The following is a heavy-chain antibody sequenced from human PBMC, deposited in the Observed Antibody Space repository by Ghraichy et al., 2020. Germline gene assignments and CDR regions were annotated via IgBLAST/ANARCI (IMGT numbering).Heavy chain of an antibody. Sequence: GGSLRLSCAATGFTFSSYTMNWVRQAPGKGLEWVSSISSTNDYIYYRDAVRGRFTISRDNVKRSLILQMNSLRPEDTAVYYCARDKAMVHNFWGDAFYLWGQGTQVTVSS. D-gene: IGHD3-16*01. J-gene: IGHJ3*01. CDR2: ISSTNDYI. V-gene: IGHV3-21*01. CDR1: GFTFSSYT. CDR3: ARDKAMVHNFWGDAFYL.